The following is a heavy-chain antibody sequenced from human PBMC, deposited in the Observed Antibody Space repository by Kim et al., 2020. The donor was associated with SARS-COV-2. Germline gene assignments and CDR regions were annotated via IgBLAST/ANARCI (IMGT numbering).Heavy chain of an antibody. Sequence: SETLSLTCPVSGGSISSYYWSWIRQPPGKGLEWIGYIYYSGSTNYNPSLKSRVTISLDTSENQFSLKLTSVTAADTAVYYCARAYCGGDCYPDSWGQGTLVTVSS. D-gene: IGHD2-21*02. CDR2: IYYSGST. CDR1: GGSISSYY. J-gene: IGHJ4*02. V-gene: IGHV4-59*08. CDR3: ARAYCGGDCYPDS.